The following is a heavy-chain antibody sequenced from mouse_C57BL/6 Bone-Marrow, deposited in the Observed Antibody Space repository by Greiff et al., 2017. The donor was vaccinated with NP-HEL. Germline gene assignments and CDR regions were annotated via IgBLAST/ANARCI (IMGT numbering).Heavy chain of an antibody. CDR1: GYTFTSYG. CDR3: ARRYYDSLPEWDLDV. CDR2: ICPRSGNT. V-gene: IGHV1-81*01. J-gene: IGHJ1*03. D-gene: IGHD1-1*01. Sequence: QVQLKQSGAELARPGASVTLSCKASGYTFTSYGIRWVKQRTGQGLEWLGEICPRSGNTYYNEKFKGKATLTADKSSSTAYMEIRSLKADDSAVYFCARRYYDSLPEWDLDVWGKGTTVTVSS.